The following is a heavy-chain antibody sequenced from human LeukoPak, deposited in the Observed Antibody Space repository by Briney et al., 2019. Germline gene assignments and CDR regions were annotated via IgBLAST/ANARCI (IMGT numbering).Heavy chain of an antibody. V-gene: IGHV4-4*02. D-gene: IGHD2-15*01. CDR1: GGSISSSNW. J-gene: IGHJ5*02. CDR3: ARRDQGYCSGGSCLVVWFDP. CDR2: IYHSGST. Sequence: SGTLSLTCAVSGGSISSSNWWSWVRQPPGKGPEWIGEIYHSGSTNYNPSLKSRVTISVDKSKNQFSLKLSSVTAADTAVYYCARRDQGYCSGGSCLVVWFDPWGQGTLVTVSS.